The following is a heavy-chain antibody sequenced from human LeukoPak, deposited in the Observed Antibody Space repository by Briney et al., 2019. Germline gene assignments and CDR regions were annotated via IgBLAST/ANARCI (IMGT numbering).Heavy chain of an antibody. D-gene: IGHD3-22*01. Sequence: GGSLRLSCAASGFTFSNYWMSWVRQAPGKGLEWVANIKQDGSEKHYVDSVKGRFTISRDNAKNSLYLQMNSLRAEDTAVYYCARYYDSSGYPPESVDYWGQGTLVTVSS. CDR1: GFTFSNYW. V-gene: IGHV3-7*01. CDR2: IKQDGSEK. J-gene: IGHJ4*02. CDR3: ARYYDSSGYPPESVDY.